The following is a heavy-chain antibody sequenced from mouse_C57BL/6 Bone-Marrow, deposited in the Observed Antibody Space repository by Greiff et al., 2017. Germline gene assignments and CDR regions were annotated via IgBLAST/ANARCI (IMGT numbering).Heavy chain of an antibody. J-gene: IGHJ3*01. CDR1: GFTFTSYW. D-gene: IGHD1-1*01. Sequence: VQLQQSGAELVKPGASVKLSCKASGFTFTSYWMHWVKQRPGRGLEWIGRIDPNSGGTKYNEKFKSKATLTVDKPSSTAYMQLSSLTSEDSAVYYCASNYYGSSPWFAYWGQGTLVTVSA. CDR3: ASNYYGSSPWFAY. CDR2: IDPNSGGT. V-gene: IGHV1-72*01.